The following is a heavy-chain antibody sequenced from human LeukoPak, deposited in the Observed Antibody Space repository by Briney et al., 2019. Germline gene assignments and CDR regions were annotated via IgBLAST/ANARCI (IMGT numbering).Heavy chain of an antibody. D-gene: IGHD4-17*01. CDR3: VRGDYGDYTLFDY. CDR2: IYSGGST. Sequence: PGGSLRLSCAASGLAFSSNYMSGVRQAPGKGVEWVSIIYSGGSTYYADSVKGRFTISRDNSKNTLYLQMNSLRAEDTAVYCCVRGDYGDYTLFDYLGQGTLVTGSS. V-gene: IGHV3-53*01. J-gene: IGHJ4*02. CDR1: GLAFSSNY.